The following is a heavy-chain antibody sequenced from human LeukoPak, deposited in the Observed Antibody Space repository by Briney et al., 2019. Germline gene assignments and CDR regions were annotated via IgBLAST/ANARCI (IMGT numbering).Heavy chain of an antibody. Sequence: GGSLSLSCAASGFTFSSYSLNWVRQAPGRGLEWVSFISSSSITIYYADSVKGRLTISRDNAEKSLYLQMNSLRAEDTAVYYCARDRGGSYSAIDYWGQGTLVTVSS. D-gene: IGHD2-15*01. CDR1: GFTFSSYS. V-gene: IGHV3-48*04. J-gene: IGHJ4*02. CDR2: ISSSSITI. CDR3: ARDRGGSYSAIDY.